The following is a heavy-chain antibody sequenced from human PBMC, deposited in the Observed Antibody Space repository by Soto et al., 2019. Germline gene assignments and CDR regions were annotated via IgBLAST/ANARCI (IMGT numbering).Heavy chain of an antibody. CDR1: GGSVSSGSDY. D-gene: IGHD3-9*01. Sequence: AAPLCLTCSVSGGSVSSGSDYWSWIRQPPGKGLEWIGYIYYSGSTNYNPSLKSRVTISVDTSKNQFSLKLSSVTAADTAVYYCARVRRKERYFDWLNLDYWGQGTLVTSPQ. J-gene: IGHJ4*02. V-gene: IGHV4-61*01. CDR3: ARVRRKERYFDWLNLDY. CDR2: IYYSGST.